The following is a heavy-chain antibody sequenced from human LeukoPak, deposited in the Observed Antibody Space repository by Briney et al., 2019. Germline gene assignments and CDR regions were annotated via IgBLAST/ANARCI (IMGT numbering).Heavy chain of an antibody. J-gene: IGHJ4*02. CDR2: IRTDGSRE. V-gene: IGHV3-33*01. D-gene: IGHD2-15*01. Sequence: GGSLRLSCAASGFTFSTYGTHWVRQAPGKGLDRVSVIRTDGSREYYADSVKGRFIISRDNSKNTLYLQMNSLRAEDTAVYYCARYCSGGTCYVGLIWGQGTLVTVSS. CDR1: GFTFSTYG. CDR3: ARYCSGGTCYVGLI.